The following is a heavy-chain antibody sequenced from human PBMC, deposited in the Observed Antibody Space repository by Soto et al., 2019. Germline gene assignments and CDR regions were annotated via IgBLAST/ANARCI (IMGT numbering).Heavy chain of an antibody. CDR2: INAGNGNT. CDR1: GYAFTSYA. J-gene: IGHJ4*02. V-gene: IGHV1-3*01. D-gene: IGHD6-13*01. Sequence: ASEKVSCKASGYAFTSYAMHWVRQAPGQRLEWMGWINAGNGNTKYSQKFQGRVTITRDTSASTAYMELSSLRSEDTAVYYCARNYLAPAGPYSFDYCGPANLVTVFS. CDR3: ARNYLAPAGPYSFDY.